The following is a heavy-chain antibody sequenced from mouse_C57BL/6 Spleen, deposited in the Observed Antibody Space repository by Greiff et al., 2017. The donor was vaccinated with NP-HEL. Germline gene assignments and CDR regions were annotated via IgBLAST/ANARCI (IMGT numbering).Heavy chain of an antibody. Sequence: VQLKESGPGLVKPSQSLSLTCSVTGYSITSGYYWNWIRQFPGNKLEWMGYISYDGSNNYNPSLKNRISITRDTSKNQFFLKLNSVTTEDTATYYCARRSQYYGSSFYWYFDVWGTGTTVTVSS. CDR2: ISYDGSN. J-gene: IGHJ1*03. CDR1: GYSITSGYY. D-gene: IGHD1-1*01. V-gene: IGHV3-6*01. CDR3: ARRSQYYGSSFYWYFDV.